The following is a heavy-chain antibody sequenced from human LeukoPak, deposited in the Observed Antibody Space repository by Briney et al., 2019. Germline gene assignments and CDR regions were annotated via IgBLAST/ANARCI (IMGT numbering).Heavy chain of an antibody. J-gene: IGHJ6*04. V-gene: IGHV3-7*03. Sequence: GGSLRLSCAASGFTFSSYWMSWVRQAPGKGLEWVANIKQDGSEKYYVDSVKGRFTISRDNAKNSLYLQMNSLRAEDTAVYYCAREVVVVAATQYYYYYYGMDAWGKGTTVTVSS. CDR2: IKQDGSEK. CDR3: AREVVVVAATQYYYYYYGMDA. D-gene: IGHD2-15*01. CDR1: GFTFSSYW.